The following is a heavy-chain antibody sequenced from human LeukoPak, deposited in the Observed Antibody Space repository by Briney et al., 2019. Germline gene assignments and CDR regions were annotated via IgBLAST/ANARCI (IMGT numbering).Heavy chain of an antibody. J-gene: IGHJ4*02. CDR3: TTVYLTGEGNDY. CDR2: IKSKTDGGTT. CDR1: GFIFSNAW. V-gene: IGHV3-15*07. Sequence: PGGSLRLSCAASGFIFSNAWMNWVRQAPGKGLEWVGRIKSKTDGGTTDYAAPVKGRFIISRDDSKNTLYLQMNSLKTADTALYYCTTVYLTGEGNDYWGQGTLVTVSS. D-gene: IGHD3-9*01.